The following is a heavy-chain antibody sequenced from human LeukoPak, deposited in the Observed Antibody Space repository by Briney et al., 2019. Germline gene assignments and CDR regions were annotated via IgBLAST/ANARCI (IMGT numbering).Heavy chain of an antibody. CDR2: IYYSGNT. J-gene: IGHJ4*02. D-gene: IGHD4-17*01. CDR3: ARLGTNYGDYRFAF. Sequence: SETLSLTCTVSGGSISSYYWSWLRQPPGKGLEWIGYIYYSGNTNYNPSLKSRVTISVDTSKNQFSLELSSVTAADTAVYYCARLGTNYGDYRFAFWGQGTLVTVSS. CDR1: GGSISSYY. V-gene: IGHV4-59*12.